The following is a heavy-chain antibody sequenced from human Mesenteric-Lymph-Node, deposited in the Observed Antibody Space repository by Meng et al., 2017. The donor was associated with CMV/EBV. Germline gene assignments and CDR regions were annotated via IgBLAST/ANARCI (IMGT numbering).Heavy chain of an antibody. CDR1: GFSLSTSG. J-gene: IGHJ6*02. D-gene: IGHD3-10*01. V-gene: IGHV3-21*01. CDR3: ARDQGHGLLWFGESSYYYGMDV. Sequence: LVKPTQTLTLTCTFSGFSLSTSGMCVSWVRQPPGKGLEWVSSISSSSSYIYYADSVKGRFTISRDNAKNSLYLQMNSLRAEDTAVYYCARDQGHGLLWFGESSYYYGMDVWGQGTAVTVSS. CDR2: ISSSSSYI.